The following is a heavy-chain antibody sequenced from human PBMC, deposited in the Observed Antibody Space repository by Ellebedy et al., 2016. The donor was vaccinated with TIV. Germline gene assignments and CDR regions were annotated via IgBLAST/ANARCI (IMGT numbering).Heavy chain of an antibody. Sequence: AASVKVSCKASGYTFTSYYMHRVRQPPGQGLEWMGMIDPSTGSTTYAQKFQGRVTVTRDTSTSTVYMELSSLRSEDTAVYYCAREDLLSSSSSDHHGMDVWGQGTTVTVSS. CDR2: IDPSTGST. D-gene: IGHD6-6*01. CDR1: GYTFTSYY. J-gene: IGHJ6*02. CDR3: AREDLLSSSSSDHHGMDV. V-gene: IGHV1-46*01.